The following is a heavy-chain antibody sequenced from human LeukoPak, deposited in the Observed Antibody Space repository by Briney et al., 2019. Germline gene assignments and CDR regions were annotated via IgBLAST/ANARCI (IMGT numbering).Heavy chain of an antibody. J-gene: IGHJ4*02. D-gene: IGHD1-26*01. CDR3: ARGRRRWWGATTGWVFDY. Sequence: QPGGSLRLSCAASGFTFSSYEMNWVRQAAGKGLEWVSYISSSGSTIYYADSVKGRFTISRDNAKNSLYLQMNSLRAEDTAVYYCARGRRRWWGATTGWVFDYWGQGTLVTVSS. CDR2: ISSSGSTI. V-gene: IGHV3-48*03. CDR1: GFTFSSYE.